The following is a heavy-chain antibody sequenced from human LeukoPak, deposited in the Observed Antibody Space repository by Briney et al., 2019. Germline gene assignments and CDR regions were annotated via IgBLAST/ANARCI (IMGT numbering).Heavy chain of an antibody. CDR3: ARERNFYYFDY. CDR1: GFTFNDYT. J-gene: IGHJ4*02. Sequence: KTGGSLRLSCAASGFTFNDYTMTWVRQAPGKGLEWVSSITGDCNYIFYADSVQGRFTISRDNAQNSLFLELNSLRGEDTAVYYCARERNFYYFDYWGQGALVTVSS. V-gene: IGHV3-21*01. CDR2: ITGDCNYI. D-gene: IGHD3-3*01.